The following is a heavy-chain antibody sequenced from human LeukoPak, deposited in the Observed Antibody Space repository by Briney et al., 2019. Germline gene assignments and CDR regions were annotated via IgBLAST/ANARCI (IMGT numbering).Heavy chain of an antibody. CDR1: GYTFTSFY. D-gene: IGHD4-17*01. V-gene: IGHV1-46*01. CDR2: ISPSGGST. J-gene: IGHJ3*02. CDR3: ARGDDYGDYVTAFDI. Sequence: GASVKVSCKASGYTFTSFYMHWVRQAPGQGLEWMAIISPSGGSTSYAQKFQGRVTMTRDTSTSTVYMELSSLRSEDTAVYYCARGDDYGDYVTAFDIWGQGTMVTVSS.